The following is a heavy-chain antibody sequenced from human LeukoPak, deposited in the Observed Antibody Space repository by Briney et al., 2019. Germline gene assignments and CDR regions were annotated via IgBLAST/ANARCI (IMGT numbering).Heavy chain of an antibody. CDR2: ISAYNGNT. J-gene: IGHJ3*02. CDR1: GYTFTSYG. V-gene: IGHV1-18*01. D-gene: IGHD3-22*01. CDR3: ARDGYDSTGNDAFDI. Sequence: ESLKISCKASGYTFTSYGISWVRQAPGQGLEWMGWISAYNGNTNYAQKFQGRVTMTTDTSTSTAYMELRSLRSDDTAVYYCARDGYDSTGNDAFDIWGQGTMVTVSS.